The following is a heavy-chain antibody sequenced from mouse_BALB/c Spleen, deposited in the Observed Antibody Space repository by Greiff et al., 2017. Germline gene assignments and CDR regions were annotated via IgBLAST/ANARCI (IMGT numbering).Heavy chain of an antibody. V-gene: IGHV14-3*02. CDR3: AWATATAMGY. CDR1: GFNIKDTY. Sequence: EVHLVESGAELVKPGASVKLSCTASGFNIKDTYMHWVKQRPEQGLEWIGRIDPANGNTKYDPKFPGKATITADTSSNTAYLQLSSLTSEDTAVYYCAWATATAMGYWGQGTSVTVSS. J-gene: IGHJ4*01. CDR2: IDPANGNT. D-gene: IGHD1-2*01.